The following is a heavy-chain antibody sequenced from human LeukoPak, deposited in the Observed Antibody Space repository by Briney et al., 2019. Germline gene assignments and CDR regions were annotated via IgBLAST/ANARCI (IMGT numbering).Heavy chain of an antibody. V-gene: IGHV1-18*01. CDR1: GYTFTSYG. J-gene: IGHJ5*02. CDR3: ARVVWFGELLYNWFDP. D-gene: IGHD3-10*01. Sequence: ASVRVSCKASGYTFTSYGISWVRRAPGQGLEWMGWISAYNGNTNYAQKLQGRVTMTTDTSTSTAYMELRSPRSDDTAVYYCARVVWFGELLYNWFDPWGQGTLVTVSS. CDR2: ISAYNGNT.